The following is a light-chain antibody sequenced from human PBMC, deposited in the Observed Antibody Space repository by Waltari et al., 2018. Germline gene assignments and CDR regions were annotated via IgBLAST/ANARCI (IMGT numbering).Light chain of an antibody. J-gene: IGLJ2*01. V-gene: IGLV2-8*01. Sequence: QSALTQPPSASGSPGQSVTVSCTGTSSDVGGYNYVSWYQQHPGKAPKLMLYEVSKRPSGVPVRFSGSKAGNTASLTVSGLQAEDEADYYCSSYAGSEVVIFGGGTKLTVL. CDR1: SSDVGGYNY. CDR3: SSYAGSEVVI. CDR2: EVS.